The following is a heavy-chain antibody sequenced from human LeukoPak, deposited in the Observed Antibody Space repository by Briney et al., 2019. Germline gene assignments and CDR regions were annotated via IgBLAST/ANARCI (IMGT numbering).Heavy chain of an antibody. D-gene: IGHD2-2*01. V-gene: IGHV5-51*01. CDR3: ARQLPAAISLPDI. Sequence: GESLKISCRGSGYTFATYWIGWVRQMPGKGLEWMGFIYPGDSDSRYSPSLQGQVTISADRSMSTAYLQWSSLKASDTAMCYCARQLPAAISLPDIWGQGTMVTVSS. J-gene: IGHJ3*02. CDR1: GYTFATYW. CDR2: IYPGDSDS.